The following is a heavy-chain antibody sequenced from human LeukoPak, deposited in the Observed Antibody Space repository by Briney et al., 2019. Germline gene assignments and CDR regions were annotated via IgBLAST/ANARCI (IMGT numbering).Heavy chain of an antibody. CDR1: GGSISSSSYY. V-gene: IGHV4-39*01. Sequence: SETLSLTCTVSGGSISSSSYYWSWIRQPPGKGLEWIGSIYYSGSTYYNPSLKSRVTISVDTSKNQFSLKLSSVTAADTAVYYCATRFLVPTYYFDYWGQGTLVTVSS. D-gene: IGHD3-3*01. J-gene: IGHJ4*02. CDR2: IYYSGST. CDR3: ATRFLVPTYYFDY.